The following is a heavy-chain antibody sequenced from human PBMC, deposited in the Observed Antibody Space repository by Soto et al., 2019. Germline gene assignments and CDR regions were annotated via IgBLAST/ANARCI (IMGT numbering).Heavy chain of an antibody. D-gene: IGHD1-26*01. CDR2: ISYDGSNK. J-gene: IGHJ2*01. CDR3: AKDRGGVGATILGYFDL. Sequence: QVQLVESGGGVVQPGRSLRLSCAASGFTFSSYGMHWVRQAPGKGLEWVAVISYDGSNKYYADSVKGRFTISRDNSKNTLYLQMNSLRAEDTAVYYCAKDRGGVGATILGYFDLWGRGTLVTVSS. CDR1: GFTFSSYG. V-gene: IGHV3-30*18.